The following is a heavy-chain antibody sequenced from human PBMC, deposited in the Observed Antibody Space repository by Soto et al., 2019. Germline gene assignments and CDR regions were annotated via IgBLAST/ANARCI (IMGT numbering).Heavy chain of an antibody. CDR1: GFTFSNYA. Sequence: GGSLRLSCAASGFTFSNYAINWVRQSPGKGLEWVSVISGSVGSTYYADSVKGRFTITRDNSKNTLYRQMNSLRAEDTAVYYCAKAGGAAGTVDYFDYWGQGTLVTVSS. CDR3: AKAGGAAGTVDYFDY. CDR2: ISGSVGST. V-gene: IGHV3-23*01. D-gene: IGHD6-13*01. J-gene: IGHJ4*02.